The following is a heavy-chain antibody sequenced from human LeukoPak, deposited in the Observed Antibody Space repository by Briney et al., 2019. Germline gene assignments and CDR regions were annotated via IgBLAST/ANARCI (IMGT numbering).Heavy chain of an antibody. D-gene: IGHD6-13*01. CDR1: GFTFSTSW. CDR3: AKDSGWFRFDY. J-gene: IGHJ4*02. V-gene: IGHV3-7*03. CDR2: IKQDGSDK. Sequence: GGSLRLSCAASGFTFSTSWMTWVRQAPGKGLEWVANIKQDGSDKYYMDSVKGRFTISRDNAKNSLYLQMNNLRAEDTAVYYCAKDSGWFRFDYWGQGTLVTVSS.